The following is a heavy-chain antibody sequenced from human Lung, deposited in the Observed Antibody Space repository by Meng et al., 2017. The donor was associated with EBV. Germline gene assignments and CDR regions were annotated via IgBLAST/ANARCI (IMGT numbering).Heavy chain of an antibody. CDR3: ARETLGYCSSTSCYIGPPDY. J-gene: IGHJ4*02. V-gene: IGHV7-4-1*02. CDR1: GYSFTGIV. D-gene: IGHD2-2*01. CDR2: NNTNTGNP. Sequence: QEQLVRCECELKKPGAAVEFSLKASGYSFTGIVMNRVRQAPGQGLEWMGWNNTNTGNPTYAQGFTGRFVFSLDTSVSTAYLQISSLKAEDTAVYYCARETLGYCSSTSCYIGPPDYWGQGTLVTVSS.